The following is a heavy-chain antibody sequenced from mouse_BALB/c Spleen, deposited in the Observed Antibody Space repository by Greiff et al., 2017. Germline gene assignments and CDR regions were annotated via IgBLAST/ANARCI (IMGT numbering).Heavy chain of an antibody. CDR2: ISNGGGST. D-gene: IGHD1-1*01. CDR3: ARHSYYDGSSGYFDY. J-gene: IGHJ2*01. CDR1: GFTFSSYT. Sequence: EVKLVESGGGLVQPGGSLKLSCAASGFTFSSYTMSWVRQTPEKRLEWVAYISNGGGSTYYPDTVKGRFTISRDNAKNTLYLQMSSLKSEDTAMYYCARHSYYDGSSGYFDYWGQGTTRT. V-gene: IGHV5-12-2*01.